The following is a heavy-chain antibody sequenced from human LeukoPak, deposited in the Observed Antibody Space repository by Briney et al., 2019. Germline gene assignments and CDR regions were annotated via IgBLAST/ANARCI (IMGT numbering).Heavy chain of an antibody. D-gene: IGHD6-13*01. CDR1: GFSFRNSW. CDR3: ARYISWWDV. Sequence: GGSLRLSCAGSGFSFRNSWMSWVRQAPGKGLEWVANIKEDGTEKDYVDSVKGRFTISRDNAKNSLYLQMNTLRPEDTAVYYCARYISWWDVWGKGTTVTISS. V-gene: IGHV3-7*01. CDR2: IKEDGTEK. J-gene: IGHJ6*04.